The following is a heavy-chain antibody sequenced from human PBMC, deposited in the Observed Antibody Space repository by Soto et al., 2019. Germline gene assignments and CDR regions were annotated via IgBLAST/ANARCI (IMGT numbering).Heavy chain of an antibody. D-gene: IGHD5-12*01. V-gene: IGHV3-30*18. CDR1: GFTFSSYG. Sequence: GGSLRLSCAASGFTFSSYGMHWVRQAPGKGLEWVAVISYDGSNKYYADSVKGRFTISRDNSKNTLHLQMNSLRAEDTAVYYCAKDMVATINHRYYYGMDVWGQGTTVTVSS. J-gene: IGHJ6*02. CDR3: AKDMVATINHRYYYGMDV. CDR2: ISYDGSNK.